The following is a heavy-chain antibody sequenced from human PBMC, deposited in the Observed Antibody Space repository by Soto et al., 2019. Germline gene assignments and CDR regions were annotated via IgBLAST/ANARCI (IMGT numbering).Heavy chain of an antibody. D-gene: IGHD3-3*01. CDR3: AKEEPITIFGVVVSRGGMDV. CDR1: GFTFSSYA. J-gene: IGHJ6*02. CDR2: ISGSGGST. Sequence: GGSLRLSCAASGFTFSSYAMSWVRQAPGKGLEWVSAISGSGGSTYYADSVKGRFTISRDNSKNTLYLQMNSLRAEDTAVYYCAKEEPITIFGVVVSRGGMDVWGQSTTVTVSS. V-gene: IGHV3-23*01.